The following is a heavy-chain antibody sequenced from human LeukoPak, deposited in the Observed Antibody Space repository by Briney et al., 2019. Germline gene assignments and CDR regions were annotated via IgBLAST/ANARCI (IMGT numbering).Heavy chain of an antibody. CDR3: ARTYGSGNTFDAFDV. D-gene: IGHD3-10*01. CDR2: IYHSGST. Sequence: PSETLSLTCAVSGASISSGGYSWSWIRQPPGKGLEWIGYIYHSGSTYYNPSLKSRVTISIDRSKNHFSLKLSSVTAADTAVYYCARTYGSGNTFDAFDVWGQGTTVTVSS. V-gene: IGHV4-30-2*01. J-gene: IGHJ3*01. CDR1: GASISSGGYS.